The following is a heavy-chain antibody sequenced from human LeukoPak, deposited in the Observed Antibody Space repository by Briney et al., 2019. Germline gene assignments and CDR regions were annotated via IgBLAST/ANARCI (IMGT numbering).Heavy chain of an antibody. CDR2: INHSGST. Sequence: PSETLSLTCAVYGGSFSGYYWSWIRQPPGKGLEWIGEINHSGSTNYNPSLKSRVTISVDTSKNQFSLKLSSVTAADTAVYYCARGQYSGYDKARYNWFDPWGQGTLVTVSS. CDR3: ARGQYSGYDKARYNWFDP. D-gene: IGHD5-12*01. J-gene: IGHJ5*02. CDR1: GGSFSGYY. V-gene: IGHV4-34*01.